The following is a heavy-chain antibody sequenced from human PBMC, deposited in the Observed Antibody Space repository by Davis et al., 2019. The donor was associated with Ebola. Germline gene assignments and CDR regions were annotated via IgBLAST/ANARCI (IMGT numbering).Heavy chain of an antibody. V-gene: IGHV3-48*02. J-gene: IGHJ4*02. CDR2: ISSSSSTI. Sequence: GESLKISCAASGFTFSSYSMNWVRQAPGKGLEWVSYISSSSSTIYYADSVKGRFTISRDNAKNSLYLQMNSLRDEDTAVYYCARGFGFITESPSSWGQGTLVTVSS. CDR3: ARGFGFITESPSS. D-gene: IGHD3-16*01. CDR1: GFTFSSYS.